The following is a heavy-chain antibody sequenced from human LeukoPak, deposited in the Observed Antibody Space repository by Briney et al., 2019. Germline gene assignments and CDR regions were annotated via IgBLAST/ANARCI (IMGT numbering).Heavy chain of an antibody. CDR3: ARDRSGRSHRRGTHNWFDP. D-gene: IGHD5-24*01. Sequence: GASVKVSCKASGYTFTSYAMNWVRQAPGQGLEWMGWINTNTGNPTYAQGFTGRFVFSLDTSVSTAYLQISSLKAEDTAVYYCARDRSGRSHRRGTHNWFDPWGQGTLVTVSS. CDR1: GYTFTSYA. V-gene: IGHV7-4-1*02. CDR2: INTNTGNP. J-gene: IGHJ5*02.